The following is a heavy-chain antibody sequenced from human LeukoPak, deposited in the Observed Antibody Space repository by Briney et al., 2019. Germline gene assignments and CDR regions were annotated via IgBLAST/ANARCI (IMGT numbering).Heavy chain of an antibody. Sequence: QPGGSLRLSCAASGFTVSSNYMSWVRQAPGKGLEWVSVIYSGGSTYYADSVKGRFTISRDNSKNTLYPQMNSLRAEDTAVYYCARGMVRGVIDFLDYWGQGTLVTVSS. J-gene: IGHJ4*02. D-gene: IGHD3-10*01. CDR2: IYSGGST. CDR1: GFTVSSNY. V-gene: IGHV3-66*02. CDR3: ARGMVRGVIDFLDY.